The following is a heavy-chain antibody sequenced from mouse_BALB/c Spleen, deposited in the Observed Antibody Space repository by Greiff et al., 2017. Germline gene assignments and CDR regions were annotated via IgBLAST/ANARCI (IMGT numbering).Heavy chain of an antibody. D-gene: IGHD1-1*01. V-gene: IGHV5-6-4*01. CDR2: ISSGGSYT. CDR1: GFTFSSYT. J-gene: IGHJ3*01. CDR3: TRDPPDGYGSSYGAWFAY. Sequence: EVMLVESGGGLVKPGGSLKLSCAASGFTFSSYTMSWVRQTPEKRLEWVATISSGGSYTYYPDSVKGRFTISRDNAKNTLYLQMSSLKSVDTAMYYCTRDPPDGYGSSYGAWFAYWGQGTLVTVSA.